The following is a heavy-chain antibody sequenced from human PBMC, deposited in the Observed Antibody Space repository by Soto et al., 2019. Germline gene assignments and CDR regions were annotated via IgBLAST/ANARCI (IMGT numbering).Heavy chain of an antibody. CDR3: SADHTHVDIGWPV. V-gene: IGHV1-58*02. CDR1: GLDFASFG. Sequence: SVKVSCKASGLDFASFGIQWVRQALGQRPEWIGWIVVANGATNYAREFQGRVIISRDMSTNTAYIDLSNLRSEDTAVYFCSADHTHVDIGWPVWGQGTTVNVSS. D-gene: IGHD2-15*01. CDR2: IVVANGAT. J-gene: IGHJ6*02.